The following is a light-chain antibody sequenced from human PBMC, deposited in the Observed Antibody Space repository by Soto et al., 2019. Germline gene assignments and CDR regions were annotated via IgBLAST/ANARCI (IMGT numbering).Light chain of an antibody. CDR2: LNSDGSH. J-gene: IGLJ2*01. V-gene: IGLV4-69*01. CDR1: SGHSNYA. CDR3: QTWGSGIVV. Sequence: QAVVTQSPSASASLGASVKLTCTLSSGHSNYAIAWHQQQSEKGPRYLMNLNSDGSHSKGDGIPDRFSGSSSGAERYLTIPSLQSEDEADYYCQTWGSGIVVFGGGTKLTVL.